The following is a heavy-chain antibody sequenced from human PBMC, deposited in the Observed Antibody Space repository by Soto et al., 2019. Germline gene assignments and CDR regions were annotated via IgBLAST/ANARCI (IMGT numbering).Heavy chain of an antibody. D-gene: IGHD2-15*01. CDR1: GYSFSNHW. J-gene: IGHJ6*02. CDR3: ARRDCSSSSCYLQYYYGMDV. CDR2: IDPSDSYI. Sequence: EVQLVQSVAEVKKPGPSLPISCKGSGYSFSNHWIIWVRPLPGKGLAWLGHIDPSDSYIKSSPSFQAHVTISADKSISTAYLQWSSLEASETAVYFCARRDCSSSSCYLQYYYGMDVWGQGTTVTVSS. V-gene: IGHV5-10-1*03.